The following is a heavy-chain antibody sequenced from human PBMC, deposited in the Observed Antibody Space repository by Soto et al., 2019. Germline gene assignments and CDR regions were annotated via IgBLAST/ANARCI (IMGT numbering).Heavy chain of an antibody. V-gene: IGHV4-34*01. CDR1: GGSFSGYY. J-gene: IGHJ6*03. D-gene: IGHD3-9*01. Sequence: PSETLSLTCAVYGGSFSGYYWSWIRQPPGKGLEWIGEINHSGSTNYNPSLKSRVTISVDTSKNQFSLKLSSVTAADTAVYYCARGRKNYDILTDYYYYYMDVWGKGTTVTVSS. CDR3: ARGRKNYDILTDYYYYYMDV. CDR2: INHSGST.